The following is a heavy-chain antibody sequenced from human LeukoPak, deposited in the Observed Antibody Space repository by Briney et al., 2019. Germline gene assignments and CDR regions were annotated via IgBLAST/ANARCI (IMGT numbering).Heavy chain of an antibody. CDR3: ARVGIQLWSFFDY. CDR2: IYTSGST. J-gene: IGHJ4*02. D-gene: IGHD5-18*01. Sequence: PSQTLSLTCTVSGGSISSGSYYWSWIRQPAGKGLEWIGRIYTSGSTNYNPSLKSRVTMSVDTSKNQFSLKLSSVTAADTAVYYCARVGIQLWSFFDYWGQGTLVTVSS. CDR1: GGSISSGSYY. V-gene: IGHV4-61*02.